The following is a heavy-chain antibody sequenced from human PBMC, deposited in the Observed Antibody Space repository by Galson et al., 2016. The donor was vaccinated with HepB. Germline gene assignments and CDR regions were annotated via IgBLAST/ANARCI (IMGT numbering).Heavy chain of an antibody. J-gene: IGHJ3*02. D-gene: IGHD1-7*01. Sequence: SETLSLTCTVSGGSISSSSYWWGWIRQPPGKGLEWIGSIYYSGSTYYSESLESRITINPDTSKNQFSLQLNSVTPEDTAVYYCVSGETGTARIRAFDMWGQGTMVTVSS. V-gene: IGHV4-39*01. CDR2: IYYSGST. CDR1: GGSISSSSYW. CDR3: VSGETGTARIRAFDM.